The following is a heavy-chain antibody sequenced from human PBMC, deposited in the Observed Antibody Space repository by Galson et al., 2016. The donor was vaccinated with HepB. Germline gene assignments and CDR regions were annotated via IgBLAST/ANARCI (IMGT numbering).Heavy chain of an antibody. J-gene: IGHJ4*02. V-gene: IGHV3-30*04. CDR3: ARVSSGRGGLFNY. CDR1: GFTFSSYA. CDR2: IAYDGRNK. Sequence: SLRLSCAASGFTFSSYAMHWVRQVPGKGLQWVALIAYDGRNKFADSVKGRFTISRDNSKNTLYLQMNSRRAEDTAVYYCARVSSGRGGLFNYWGQGTLVTVSS. D-gene: IGHD6-19*01.